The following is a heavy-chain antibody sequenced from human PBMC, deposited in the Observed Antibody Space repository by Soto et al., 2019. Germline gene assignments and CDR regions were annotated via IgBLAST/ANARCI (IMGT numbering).Heavy chain of an antibody. CDR2: IFSSGST. Sequence: SETLSLTCTVCGGSINTFYWSWVRQPAGKGLEWIGRIFSSGSTSFNPSLESRVAMSVDTSKNHFSLNLSSVAAADMAVYYCAREGSYSAYNFAHGIQLWSFDFWGQGALVTVSS. J-gene: IGHJ4*02. D-gene: IGHD5-12*01. CDR1: GGSINTFY. V-gene: IGHV4-4*07. CDR3: AREGSYSAYNFAHGIQLWSFDF.